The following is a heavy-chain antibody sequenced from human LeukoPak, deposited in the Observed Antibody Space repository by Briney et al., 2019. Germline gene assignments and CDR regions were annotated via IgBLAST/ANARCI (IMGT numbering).Heavy chain of an antibody. CDR2: ISGSGGST. J-gene: IGHJ3*02. Sequence: GGSLRLSCAASGFTFSSYAMGWVRQAPGKGLEWVSAISGSGGSTYYADSVKGRFTISRDNSKNTLYLQMNSLRAEDTAVYYCARSIAAAGDLGAFDIWGQGTMVTVSS. CDR1: GFTFSSYA. V-gene: IGHV3-23*01. CDR3: ARSIAAAGDLGAFDI. D-gene: IGHD6-6*01.